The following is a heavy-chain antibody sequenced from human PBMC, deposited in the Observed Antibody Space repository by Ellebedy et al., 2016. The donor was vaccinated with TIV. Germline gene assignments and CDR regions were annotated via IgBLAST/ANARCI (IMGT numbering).Heavy chain of an antibody. Sequence: ASVKVSXXASGYTFTAYDIHWVRQAPGQGLESMGWIRPNSGGRQYAQRFQGRITMTRDTSINTAYMELSRLITDDTAVYYCARTGRYSGSTDASDVWGLGALVTVSS. J-gene: IGHJ4*02. CDR3: ARTGRYSGSTDASDV. D-gene: IGHD3-10*01. CDR2: IRPNSGGR. CDR1: GYTFTAYD. V-gene: IGHV1-2*02.